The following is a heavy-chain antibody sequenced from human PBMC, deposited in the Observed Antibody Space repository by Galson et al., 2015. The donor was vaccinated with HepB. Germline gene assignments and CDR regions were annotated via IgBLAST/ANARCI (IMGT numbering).Heavy chain of an antibody. V-gene: IGHV3-23*01. CDR2: ISGSGGST. CDR1: GFTFSSYA. Sequence: SLRLSCAASGFTFSSYAMSWVRQAPGKGLEWVSAISGSGGSTYYADSVKGRFTISRDNSKNTLYLQMNSLRAEDTAVCYCACPSIKAAAAPFWYWGQGTLVTVSS. D-gene: IGHD6-13*01. J-gene: IGHJ4*02. CDR3: ACPSIKAAAAPFWY.